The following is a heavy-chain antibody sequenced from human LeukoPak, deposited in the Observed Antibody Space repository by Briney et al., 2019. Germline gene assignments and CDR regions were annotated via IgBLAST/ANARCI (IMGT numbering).Heavy chain of an antibody. CDR2: IKHSGST. J-gene: IGHJ4*02. Sequence: SETLSLTCAVYGGSFSGYYWSWIRQPPGKGLEWIGEIKHSGSTNYSPSLNSRVSISIDASRNQFSLKLNPVTAADTAVYYCARALPGYFDTSGYYFDTWGQGTLVTVSS. CDR1: GGSFSGYY. CDR3: ARALPGYFDTSGYYFDT. V-gene: IGHV4-34*01. D-gene: IGHD3-22*01.